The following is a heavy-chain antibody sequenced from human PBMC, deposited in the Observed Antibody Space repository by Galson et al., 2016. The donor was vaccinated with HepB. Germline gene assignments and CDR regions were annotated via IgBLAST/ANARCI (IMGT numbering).Heavy chain of an antibody. J-gene: IGHJ3*02. CDR1: GFTFSNYY. CDR3: VRRRPITATLEAFDI. V-gene: IGHV3-72*01. Sequence: SLRLSCAASGFTFSNYYMDWVRQAPGKGLEWVGRIRDKTYRYATEYAASVRERFTISRDDSQNSLFMEMHRLTNEDTAVYYCVRRRPITATLEAFDIWGQGTVVTVSS. CDR2: IRDKTYRYAT. D-gene: IGHD1-14*01.